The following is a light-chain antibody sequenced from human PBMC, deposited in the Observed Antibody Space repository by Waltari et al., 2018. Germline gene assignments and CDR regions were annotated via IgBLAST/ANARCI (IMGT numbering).Light chain of an antibody. CDR1: SSTIGAVYG. CDR3: QSYDSSLRAWV. V-gene: IGLV1-40*01. CDR2: VNN. J-gene: IGLJ3*02. Sequence: QSVLTHPPSVSGAPGQRAPLPRTGTSSTIGAVYGPPRYQHLPGTAPKPLIYVNNNRPSGVPDRISGSKSGTSASLAITGLQAEDEADYYCQSYDSSLRAWVFGGGTKLTVL.